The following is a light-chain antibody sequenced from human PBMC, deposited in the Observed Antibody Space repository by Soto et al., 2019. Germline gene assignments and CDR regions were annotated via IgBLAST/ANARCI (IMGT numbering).Light chain of an antibody. V-gene: IGKV1-16*01. CDR2: LAS. J-gene: IGKJ1*01. Sequence: DIQMTQSPSSLSASVGDRITITCRTSQGISNYLAWYQQKSGEVPKLLIYLASTLQSGVPSRFSGSGSGTDFTLTISCLQSEDFATYYCQQYYSYPWTFGQGTKVEIK. CDR3: QQYYSYPWT. CDR1: QGISNY.